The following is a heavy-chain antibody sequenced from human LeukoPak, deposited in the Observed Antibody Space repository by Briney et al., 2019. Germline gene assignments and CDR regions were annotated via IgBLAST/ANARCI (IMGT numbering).Heavy chain of an antibody. CDR3: AREAKVGYFDWLAPFDY. V-gene: IGHV3-30*03. J-gene: IGHJ4*02. CDR2: ISYDGSNK. CDR1: GFTFSSYG. Sequence: GGSLRLYCAASGFTFSSYGMHWVRQAPGKGLEWVAVISYDGSNKYYADSVKGRFTISRDNSKNTLYLQMNSLRAEDTAVYYCAREAKVGYFDWLAPFDYWGQGTLVTVSS. D-gene: IGHD3-9*01.